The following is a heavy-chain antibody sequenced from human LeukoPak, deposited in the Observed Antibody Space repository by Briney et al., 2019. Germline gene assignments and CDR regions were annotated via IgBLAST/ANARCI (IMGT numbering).Heavy chain of an antibody. Sequence: PSETLSLTCTVSGGSISSSSYYWGWIRQPPGKGLEWIGEINHSGSTNYNPSLKSRVTISVDTSKNQFSLKLSSVTAADTAVYYCARAEATYYNIYWGQGTLVTVSS. V-gene: IGHV4-39*07. J-gene: IGHJ4*02. CDR2: INHSGST. CDR1: GGSISSSSYY. D-gene: IGHD3-9*01. CDR3: ARAEATYYNIY.